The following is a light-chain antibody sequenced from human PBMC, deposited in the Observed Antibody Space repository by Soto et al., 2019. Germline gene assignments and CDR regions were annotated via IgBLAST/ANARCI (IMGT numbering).Light chain of an antibody. V-gene: IGKV3-15*01. CDR3: QQYNNWPRT. CDR1: QSIGSN. CDR2: VSS. Sequence: EIVMTQSPATLSVSPGVRATLSCRASQSIGSNFAWYQQKPGQAPRLLIYVSSTRATGIPARFSGSGSGTEFTLTINSLQSEDFAVYYCQQYNNWPRTFGQGTKVEIK. J-gene: IGKJ1*01.